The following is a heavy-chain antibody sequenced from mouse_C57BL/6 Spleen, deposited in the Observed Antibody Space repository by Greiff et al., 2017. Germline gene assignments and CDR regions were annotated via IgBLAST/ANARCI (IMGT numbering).Heavy chain of an antibody. D-gene: IGHD3-3*01. J-gene: IGHJ4*01. CDR1: GYTFTSYW. CDR2: IDPSDSYT. Sequence: QVQLQQPGAELVKPGASVKLSCKASGYTFTSYWLQWVKQRPGQGLEWIREIDPSDSYTNYNQKFKGKATLAVDKSSSTAYMQLSSLTSEDSAVYYCARHPGRDNYAMDYWGQGTSVTVSS. CDR3: ARHPGRDNYAMDY. V-gene: IGHV1-50*01.